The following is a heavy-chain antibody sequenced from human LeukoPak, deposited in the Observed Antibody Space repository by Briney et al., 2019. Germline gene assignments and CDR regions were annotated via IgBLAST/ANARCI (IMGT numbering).Heavy chain of an antibody. CDR1: GFTFSTYA. J-gene: IGHJ4*02. V-gene: IGHV3-23*01. Sequence: GGSLRLSCAASGFTFSTYAMSWVRQAPGKGLEWVSAFSGSGGSTYYADSVKGRFTISRDNSKNTLYLQMDSLRAEDTALYYYAKSSPPPLTYWGQGTLVTVSS. CDR3: AKSSPPPLTY. CDR2: FSGSGGST.